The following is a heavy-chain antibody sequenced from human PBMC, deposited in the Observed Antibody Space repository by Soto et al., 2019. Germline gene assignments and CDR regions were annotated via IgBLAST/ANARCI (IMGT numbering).Heavy chain of an antibody. CDR3: GRDRGPTVTHFDY. CDR1: GYTFTSYG. CDR2: ISAYDGNT. Sequence: ASVKVSCKASGYTFTSYGISWVRQAPGQGLEWMGWISAYDGNTHHAQKLQGRVTMTTDTSTSTVYMELRSLRSDDTAVYYCGRDRGPTVTHFDYWGQGTLVTVSS. D-gene: IGHD4-17*01. V-gene: IGHV1-18*01. J-gene: IGHJ4*02.